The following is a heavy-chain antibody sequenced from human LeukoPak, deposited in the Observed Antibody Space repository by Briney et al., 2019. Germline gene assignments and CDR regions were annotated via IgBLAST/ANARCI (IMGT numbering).Heavy chain of an antibody. J-gene: IGHJ3*02. Sequence: GTSLRLSCAASGFTFTSYGMHWVRQAPGKGLEWVALITYDGYYKYYSDSVKGRLTISSDTSKNKLYLQMNSLRAEDTSVYCCARGTGYSSKAFDIWGQGTMVTVSS. CDR3: ARGTGYSSKAFDI. V-gene: IGHV3-30*03. D-gene: IGHD6-13*01. CDR1: GFTFTSYG. CDR2: ITYDGYYK.